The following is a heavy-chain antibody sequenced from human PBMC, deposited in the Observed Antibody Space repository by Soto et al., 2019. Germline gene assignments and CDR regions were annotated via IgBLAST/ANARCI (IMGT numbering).Heavy chain of an antibody. Sequence: GGSLRLSCSASGFTFSSYAMHWVRQAPGKGLEYVSAISSNGGSTYYADSVKGRFTISRDNSKNTLYLQMSSLRAEDTAVYYCVKGLAYCGGDCYFNAFDIWGQGTMVTVSS. J-gene: IGHJ3*02. D-gene: IGHD2-21*02. CDR2: ISSNGGST. CDR3: VKGLAYCGGDCYFNAFDI. CDR1: GFTFSSYA. V-gene: IGHV3-64D*06.